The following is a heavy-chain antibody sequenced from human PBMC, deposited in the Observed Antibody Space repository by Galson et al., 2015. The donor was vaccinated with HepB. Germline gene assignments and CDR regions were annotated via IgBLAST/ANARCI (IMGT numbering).Heavy chain of an antibody. D-gene: IGHD2-21*02. CDR1: GFTFSSYV. CDR3: AKGSGSGGDCCAFDY. V-gene: IGHV3-23*01. Sequence: SLRLSCAASGFTFSSYVMSWVRQAPGKGLEWVSKTSGSGSDTYYADSVKGRFTISRDNSKTTLYLQMNSLRAEDTAIYYCAKGSGSGGDCCAFDYWGQGILVTVSS. CDR2: TSGSGSDT. J-gene: IGHJ4*02.